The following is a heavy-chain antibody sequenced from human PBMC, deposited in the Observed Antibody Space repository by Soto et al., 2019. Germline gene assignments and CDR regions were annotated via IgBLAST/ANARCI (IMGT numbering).Heavy chain of an antibody. V-gene: IGHV4-34*01. CDR2: INHSGST. D-gene: IGHD3-16*02. Sequence: QVQLQQWGAGLLKPSETLSLTCAVYGGSFSGYYWSWIRQPPGKGLEWIGEINHSGSTNYNPSLKSRVTISVDTSTNQFSLKLSSVTAADTAVYYCAREDYDYVWGSYRYGYFDYWGQGTLVTVSS. CDR1: GGSFSGYY. J-gene: IGHJ4*02. CDR3: AREDYDYVWGSYRYGYFDY.